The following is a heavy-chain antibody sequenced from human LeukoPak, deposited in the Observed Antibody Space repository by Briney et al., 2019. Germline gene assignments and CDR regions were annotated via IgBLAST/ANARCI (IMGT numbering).Heavy chain of an antibody. J-gene: IGHJ4*02. V-gene: IGHV5-51*01. D-gene: IGHD1-26*01. CDR2: IYPGDSDT. Sequence: GESLKISCKASGYSFTNYWIAWVRQMPGKGLEWMGIIYPGDSDTRYSPSLQGQVTISADKSITTAYLQWNSLKTSDTAMYYCATLEGAGLGGYWGQGTLVIVSS. CDR1: GYSFTNYW. CDR3: ATLEGAGLGGY.